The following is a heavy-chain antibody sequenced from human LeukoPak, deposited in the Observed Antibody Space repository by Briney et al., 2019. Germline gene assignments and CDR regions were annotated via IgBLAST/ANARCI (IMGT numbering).Heavy chain of an antibody. CDR1: GDSISTSNSY. V-gene: IGHV4-39*07. Sequence: PSETLSLTCTVSGDSISTSNSYWGWIRQPPGKGLEWIGEINHSGSTNYNPSLKSRVTISVDTSKNQFSLKLSSVTAADTAVYYCARGGRFWSGIRTKTLLIDPWGQGTLVTVSS. CDR2: INHSGST. D-gene: IGHD3-3*01. CDR3: ARGGRFWSGIRTKTLLIDP. J-gene: IGHJ5*02.